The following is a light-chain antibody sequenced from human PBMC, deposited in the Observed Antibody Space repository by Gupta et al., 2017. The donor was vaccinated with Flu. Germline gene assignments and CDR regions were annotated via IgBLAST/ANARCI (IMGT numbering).Light chain of an antibody. J-gene: IGKJ1*01. CDR1: QSVYNN. V-gene: IGKV3-15*01. Sequence: EKVMTQSPATLSVSPGERVTLSCRASQSVYNNLAWYQQKPGQAPRLLIYDASTRGTDVPARFSGSGSGTEFSLTISSRQSDDVAVYYCQQYDDCPPLTFGQGTRVAIK. CDR2: DAS. CDR3: QQYDDCPPLT.